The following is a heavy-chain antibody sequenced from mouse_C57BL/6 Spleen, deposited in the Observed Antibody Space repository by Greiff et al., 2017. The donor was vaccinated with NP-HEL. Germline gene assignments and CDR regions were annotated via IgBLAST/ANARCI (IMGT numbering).Heavy chain of an antibody. J-gene: IGHJ3*01. CDR2: INPSTGGT. Sequence: VQLKQSGPELVKPGASVKISCKASGYSFTGYYMNWVKQSPEKSLEWIGEINPSTGGTTYNQKFKAKATLTVDKSSSTAYMQLKSLTSEDSAVYYCARDGYYDYWGQGTLVTVSA. D-gene: IGHD2-3*01. CDR1: GYSFTGYY. V-gene: IGHV1-42*01. CDR3: ARDGYYDY.